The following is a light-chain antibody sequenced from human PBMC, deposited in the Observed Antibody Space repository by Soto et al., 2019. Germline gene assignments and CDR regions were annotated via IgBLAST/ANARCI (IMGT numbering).Light chain of an antibody. CDR2: GAS. CDR3: QQYGSSPPIT. CDR1: QSVSSSY. V-gene: IGKV3-20*01. J-gene: IGKJ5*01. Sequence: EMVLTQSPGTLSLSPGERATLSCRASQSVSSSYLAWYQQKPDQAPRLLIYGASSRATGIPDRFSGSGSGTDFTLTISRLEPEDFAVYYCQQYGSSPPITFGQGTRLEIK.